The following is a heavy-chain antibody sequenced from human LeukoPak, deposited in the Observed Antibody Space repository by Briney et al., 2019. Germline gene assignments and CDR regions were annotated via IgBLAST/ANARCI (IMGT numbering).Heavy chain of an antibody. CDR1: GLTVSSNY. V-gene: IGHV3-53*01. CDR2: IYSGGST. D-gene: IGHD6-19*01. J-gene: IGHJ4*02. CDR3: ARGPRAVAGLDY. Sequence: GGSLRLSCAASGLTVSSNYMSWVRQAPGKGLEWVSVIYSGGSTYYADSVKGRFTISRDNSKNTLYLQMNSLRAEDTAVYYCARGPRAVAGLDYWGQGTLVTVSS.